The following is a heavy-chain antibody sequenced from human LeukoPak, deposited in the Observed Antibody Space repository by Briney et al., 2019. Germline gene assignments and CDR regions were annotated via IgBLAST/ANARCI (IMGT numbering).Heavy chain of an antibody. CDR1: GFTFSSYA. V-gene: IGHV3-23*01. J-gene: IGHJ6*03. D-gene: IGHD1-26*01. CDR2: ISGSGGST. Sequence: GGSLRLSCAASGFTFSSYAMSWVRQAPGKGLEWVSAISGSGGSTYYADSVKGRFTISRDNSKNTLYLQMNSLRAEDTAVYYCATAMGATEPGYYYYYYMDVWGKGTTVTVSS. CDR3: ATAMGATEPGYYYYYYMDV.